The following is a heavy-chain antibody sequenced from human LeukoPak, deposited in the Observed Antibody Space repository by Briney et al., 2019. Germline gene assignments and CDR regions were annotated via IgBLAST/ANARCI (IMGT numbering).Heavy chain of an antibody. CDR3: ARASLYYYYGMDV. CDR1: GGSISSGGYY. V-gene: IGHV4-61*08. CDR2: IYYSGST. Sequence: PSETLSLTCTVSGGSISSGGYYWSWIRQPPGKGLEWIGYIYYSGSTNYNPSLKSRVTISVDTSKNQFPLKLSSVTAADTAVYYCARASLYYYYGMDVWGQGTTVTVSS. J-gene: IGHJ6*02.